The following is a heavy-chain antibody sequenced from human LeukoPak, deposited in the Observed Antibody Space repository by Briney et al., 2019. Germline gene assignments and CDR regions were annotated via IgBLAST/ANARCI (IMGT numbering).Heavy chain of an antibody. CDR2: IYYSGST. V-gene: IGHV4-59*08. D-gene: IGHD3-10*01. J-gene: IGHJ4*02. CDR1: GGSISSYY. Sequence: SETLSLTCTVSGGSISSYYWSWIRQPPGRGLEWIGYIYYSGSTNYNPSLKSRVTISVDTSKNQFSLKLSSVTAADTAVYYCASLYYYGSGSYMDYWGQGTLVTVSS. CDR3: ASLYYYGSGSYMDY.